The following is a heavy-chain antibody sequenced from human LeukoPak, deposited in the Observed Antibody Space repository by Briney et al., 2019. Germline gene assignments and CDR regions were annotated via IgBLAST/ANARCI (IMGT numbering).Heavy chain of an antibody. Sequence: SDTLSLTCTVSGGSISSYYWSWTRQPPGKGLEWIGSIYYTGNNYYNASLKSRVTIPIDTSKNQISLSLTSVTATDTAMYYCARQTGSGLFTLPGGQGTLVTVSS. CDR1: GGSISSYY. J-gene: IGHJ4*02. CDR3: ARQTGSGLFTLP. CDR2: IYYTGNN. D-gene: IGHD3/OR15-3a*01. V-gene: IGHV4-59*04.